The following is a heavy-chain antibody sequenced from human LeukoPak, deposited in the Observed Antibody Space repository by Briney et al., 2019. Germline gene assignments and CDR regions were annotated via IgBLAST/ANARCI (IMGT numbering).Heavy chain of an antibody. J-gene: IGHJ6*02. CDR2: IYTTGST. Sequence: SETLSLTCTVSGGSISSGNYYWSWSRLPAGKGLEWIGRIYTTGSTNYNPSLKSRVTMSVDTSKNQLSLRLSSVTAADTAIYYCARDLTVTAHHYYYYGMDVWGQGTTVTVSS. CDR3: ARDLTVTAHHYYYYGMDV. V-gene: IGHV4-61*02. D-gene: IGHD4-17*01. CDR1: GGSISSGNYY.